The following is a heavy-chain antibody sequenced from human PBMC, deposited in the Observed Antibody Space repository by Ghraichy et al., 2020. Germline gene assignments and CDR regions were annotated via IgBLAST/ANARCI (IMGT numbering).Heavy chain of an antibody. CDR3: ARGGGYYENWFDP. CDR2: IYYSGST. Sequence: TLSLTCTVSGGSISSGGYYWSWIRQHPGKGLEWIGYIYYSGSTYYNPSLKSRVTISVDTSKNQFSLKLSSVTAADTAVYYCARGGGYYENWFDPWGQGTLVTVSS. V-gene: IGHV4-31*03. J-gene: IGHJ5*02. CDR1: GGSISSGGYY. D-gene: IGHD3-22*01.